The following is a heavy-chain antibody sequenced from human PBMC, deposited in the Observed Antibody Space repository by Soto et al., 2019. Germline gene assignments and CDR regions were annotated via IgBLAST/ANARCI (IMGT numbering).Heavy chain of an antibody. V-gene: IGHV4-30-4*01. CDR1: GGSLSSDDYY. J-gene: IGHJ6*02. D-gene: IGHD2-8*01. CDR2: IYYSGST. Sequence: QVQLQESGPGLVKPSQTLSLTCTVSGGSLSSDDYYWTWIRQPPGKGLEWIGYIYYSGSTYYNPYLKSRVTISVDTSKYQFSLKLSSVIAADTAVYYCARDSVYCTNGVCYRLYYGMDVWGQGTTVTVSS. CDR3: ARDSVYCTNGVCYRLYYGMDV.